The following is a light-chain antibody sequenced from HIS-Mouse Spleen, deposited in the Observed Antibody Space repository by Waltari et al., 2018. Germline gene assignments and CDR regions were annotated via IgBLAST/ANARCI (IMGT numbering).Light chain of an antibody. V-gene: IGLV2-14*03. CDR2: DVS. CDR1: SSDVGGYNY. Sequence: QSALTQPASVSGSPGQSITISCTGTSSDVGGYNYVSWYQQHPGKAPKLMIYDVSQRPSGVSNRVSGSKSGNTASLTISGLQAEDEADYYCSSYTSSSTLVFGGGTKLTVL. CDR3: SSYTSSSTLV. J-gene: IGLJ2*01.